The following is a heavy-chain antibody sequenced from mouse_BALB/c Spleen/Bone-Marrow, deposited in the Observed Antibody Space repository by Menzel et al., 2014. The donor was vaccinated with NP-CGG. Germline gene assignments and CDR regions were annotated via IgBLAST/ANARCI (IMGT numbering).Heavy chain of an antibody. CDR1: GFNFSSYG. D-gene: IGHD2-4*01. Sequence: EVKVVESGGGLVKPGGSLKLSCAASGFNFSSYGMSWVRQTPEKRLEWVASISGGGSYTYFPDSVKGRTTNSRDNAENNLYLQMSSLRSEDTALYYCARHDYDWFAYWGQGTLVTVSA. CDR2: ISGGGSYT. J-gene: IGHJ3*01. CDR3: ARHDYDWFAY. V-gene: IGHV5-9-2*01.